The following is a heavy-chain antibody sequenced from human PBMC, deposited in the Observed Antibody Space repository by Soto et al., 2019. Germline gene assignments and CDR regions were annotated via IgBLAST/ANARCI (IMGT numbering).Heavy chain of an antibody. J-gene: IGHJ4*02. Sequence: EVQMVESGGGLVQPGGSLRLSCAASGFSFSTYWMYWVRQAPGKGLEWVANVNEDGTEKNYVDSVKGRFTISRDNAKNSLYLQMNCLRAEDTVVYYCSHTWVGGQGTLVTVSS. CDR3: SHTWV. D-gene: IGHD1-26*01. V-gene: IGHV3-7*01. CDR2: VNEDGTEK. CDR1: GFSFSTYW.